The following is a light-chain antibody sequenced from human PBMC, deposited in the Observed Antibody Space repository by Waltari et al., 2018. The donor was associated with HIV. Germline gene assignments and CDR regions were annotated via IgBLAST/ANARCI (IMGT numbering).Light chain of an antibody. CDR3: SSYTSSNTLR. J-gene: IGLJ2*01. Sequence: QSALTQPASVSGSPGQSITISCTGTSSDVGGYKYVSLYQQHPGKAPRLMIYEVSNRPSGVSTRFSGSKSGDTASLTISGLQAEDEAAYYCSSYTSSNTLRFGGGTKLTVL. CDR2: EVS. CDR1: SSDVGGYKY. V-gene: IGLV2-14*01.